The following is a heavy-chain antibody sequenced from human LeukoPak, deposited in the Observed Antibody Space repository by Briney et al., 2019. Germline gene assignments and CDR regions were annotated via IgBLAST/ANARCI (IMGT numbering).Heavy chain of an antibody. V-gene: IGHV3-53*01. J-gene: IGHJ3*02. Sequence: QSGGSLRLSCAASGFTVSSNYMSWVRQAPGKGLEWVSVIYSGGSTYYADSVKGRFTISRDNSKNTLYLQMNSLRAEDTAVYYCARVLRDAFDIWGQGTMVTVSS. CDR1: GFTVSSNY. CDR2: IYSGGST. CDR3: ARVLRDAFDI.